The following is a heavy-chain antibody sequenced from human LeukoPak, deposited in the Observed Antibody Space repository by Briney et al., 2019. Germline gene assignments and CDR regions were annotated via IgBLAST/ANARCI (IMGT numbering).Heavy chain of an antibody. J-gene: IGHJ5*02. V-gene: IGHV3-23*01. CDR3: AKGVRIAARPVGWLDP. D-gene: IGHD6-6*01. Sequence: GGSLRLSCAASGFTFSSYAMSWVRQAPGKGLEWVSAISGSGGSTYYADSVKGRFTISRDNSKNTLYLQMNSLRAEDTAVYYCAKGVRIAARPVGWLDPWGQGTLVTVSS. CDR2: ISGSGGST. CDR1: GFTFSSYA.